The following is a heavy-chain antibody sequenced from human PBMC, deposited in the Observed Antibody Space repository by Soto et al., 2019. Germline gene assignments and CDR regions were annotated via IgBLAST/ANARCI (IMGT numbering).Heavy chain of an antibody. CDR2: ISGTGSIS. CDR1: GFPFGSSV. Sequence: EVQLLESGGGFVQTGRHLGLSCAASGFPFGSSVMAWVRQAPGKGLEWVSAISGTGSISFYGDSVKGRFTVSRENSKDALYLHMGSLRADDTALYYCAKMAGLGYPPGGDFWGQGTLVSVSS. D-gene: IGHD1-1*01. V-gene: IGHV3-23*01. J-gene: IGHJ4*02. CDR3: AKMAGLGYPPGGDF.